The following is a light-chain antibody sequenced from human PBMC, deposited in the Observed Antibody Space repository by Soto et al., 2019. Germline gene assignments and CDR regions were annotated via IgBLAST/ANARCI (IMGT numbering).Light chain of an antibody. CDR2: YDS. Sequence: SYELTQPPSVSVAPEKTARLTCGGDNIGSKRVHWYRQKPGQAPVLVIYYDSDRPSWIPERFSGSNSGNTATLTINRVEAVDEADYYCQVWDITTDHYVFGTGTKLTVL. CDR1: NIGSKR. J-gene: IGLJ1*01. V-gene: IGLV3-21*04. CDR3: QVWDITTDHYV.